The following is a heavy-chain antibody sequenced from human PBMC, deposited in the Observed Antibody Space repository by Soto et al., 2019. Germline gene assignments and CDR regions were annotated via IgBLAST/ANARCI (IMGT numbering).Heavy chain of an antibody. CDR1: GGTFSSYA. Sequence: SVKVSCKASGGTFSSYAISWVRQAPGQGLEWMGGIIPIFGTANYAQKFQGRVTITADESTSTAYMELSSLRSEDTAVYYCARGTSGIVATSRAFDYWGQGTLVTVSS. J-gene: IGHJ4*02. CDR3: ARGTSGIVATSRAFDY. V-gene: IGHV1-69*13. D-gene: IGHD5-12*01. CDR2: IIPIFGTA.